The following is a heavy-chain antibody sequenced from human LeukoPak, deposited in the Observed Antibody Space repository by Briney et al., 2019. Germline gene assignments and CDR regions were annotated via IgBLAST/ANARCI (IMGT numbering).Heavy chain of an antibody. D-gene: IGHD2-2*01. CDR1: GYTFTSHD. J-gene: IGHJ4*02. CDR2: MNPNSGNT. CDR3: ARETVVPAAIDY. Sequence: ASVKVSCKASGYTFTSHDINWVRQATGRGLEWMGWMNPNSGNTGYAQKFQGRVTMTRNTSISTAYMELSSPRSEDTAVYYCARETVVPAAIDYWGQGTLVTVSS. V-gene: IGHV1-8*01.